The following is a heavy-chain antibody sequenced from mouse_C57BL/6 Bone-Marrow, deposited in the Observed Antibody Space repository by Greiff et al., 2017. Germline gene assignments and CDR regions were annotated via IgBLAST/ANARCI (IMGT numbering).Heavy chain of an antibody. D-gene: IGHD1-1*01. Sequence: QVQLQQPGAELVKPGASVKLSCKASGYTFTSYWMQWVKQRPGQGLEWIGEIDPSDSYTNYNQKFKGKATLTVDTSSSTAYLQLSSLTSEASAIYYCSRESYNGSSIDFWGQGTTLTVSS. CDR2: IDPSDSYT. V-gene: IGHV1-50*01. J-gene: IGHJ2*01. CDR1: GYTFTSYW. CDR3: SRESYNGSSIDF.